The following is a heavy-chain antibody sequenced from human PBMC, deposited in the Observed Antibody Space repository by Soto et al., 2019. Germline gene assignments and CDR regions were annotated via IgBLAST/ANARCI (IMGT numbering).Heavy chain of an antibody. V-gene: IGHV3-23*01. CDR3: AKGGSSSWYRGFWFDP. CDR2: ISGSGGST. Sequence: PGGSLRLSCAASGFTFSSYAMSWVRQAPGKGLEWVSAISGSGGSTYYADSVKGRFTISRDNSKNTLYLQMNSLRAEDTAVYYCAKGGSSSWYRGFWFDPWGQGTLVTVSS. CDR1: GFTFSSYA. D-gene: IGHD6-13*01. J-gene: IGHJ5*02.